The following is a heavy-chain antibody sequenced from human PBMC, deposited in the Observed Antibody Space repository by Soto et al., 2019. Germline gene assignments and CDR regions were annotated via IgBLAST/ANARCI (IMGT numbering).Heavy chain of an antibody. V-gene: IGHV3-21*01. CDR3: ARVTYSNPSDY. J-gene: IGHJ4*02. Sequence: GGSLRLSCAASGFTFSSYSMNWVRQAPGKGLEWVSSISSSSSYIYYADSGKGRFTISRDNAKNSLYLQMNSLRAEDTALYYCARVTYSNPSDYWGQGTLVTVSS. CDR1: GFTFSSYS. CDR2: ISSSSSYI. D-gene: IGHD4-4*01.